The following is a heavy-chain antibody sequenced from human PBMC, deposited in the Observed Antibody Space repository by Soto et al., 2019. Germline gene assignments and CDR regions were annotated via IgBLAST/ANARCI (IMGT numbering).Heavy chain of an antibody. D-gene: IGHD1-1*01. J-gene: IGHJ5*02. Sequence: QVQLRESGPGLVKPSETLSLMCSVSGGSFTNSFWSWLRQPPGKGLELIGFISDSGSAKYSPSLYSRIKISIDTSKSQFSLTLTSVTAADTAVDYCARTLPGTSGGGIDPWGQGSLVTVSS. CDR1: GGSFTNSF. CDR3: ARTLPGTSGGGIDP. CDR2: ISDSGSA. V-gene: IGHV4-59*08.